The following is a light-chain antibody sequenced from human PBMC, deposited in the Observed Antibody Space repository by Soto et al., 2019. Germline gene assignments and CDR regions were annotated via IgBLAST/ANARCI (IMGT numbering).Light chain of an antibody. Sequence: DIQMTQSPSSLSASVGDRVTITCRASQSISSYLNWYQQKPGKAPKLLIYAASSLQSGVPSRFTGSGSGTDFTLTIRSLQPADFATYYSQQSYSTPRTFGQGTKVEIK. J-gene: IGKJ1*01. V-gene: IGKV1-39*01. CDR1: QSISSY. CDR3: QQSYSTPRT. CDR2: AAS.